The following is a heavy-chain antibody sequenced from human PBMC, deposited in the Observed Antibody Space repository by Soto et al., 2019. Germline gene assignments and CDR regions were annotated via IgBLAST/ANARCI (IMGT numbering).Heavy chain of an antibody. Sequence: ASVEVCCKASGYTYAGCYRRWVRQDPGQGLEWMGWINPNSGGTNYAQKFQGWVTMTRDTSISTAYMELSRLRSDDTAVYYCARTLQDNLGYCSSTSCPSYYGMDVWGQGTTVTVSS. CDR1: GYTYAGCY. J-gene: IGHJ6*02. CDR3: ARTLQDNLGYCSSTSCPSYYGMDV. D-gene: IGHD2-2*01. V-gene: IGHV1-2*04. CDR2: INPNSGGT.